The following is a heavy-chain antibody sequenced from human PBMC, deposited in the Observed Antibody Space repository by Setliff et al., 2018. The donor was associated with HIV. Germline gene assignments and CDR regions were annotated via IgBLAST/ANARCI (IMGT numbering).Heavy chain of an antibody. CDR1: GDTFSNNA. CDR3: ARGGVCTSTGCGGIYYYGMDL. J-gene: IGHJ6*02. V-gene: IGHV1-69*11. Sequence: ASVKVSCKASGDTFSNNAINWVRQAPGHGLEWMGKIIPLLDRTHYVQKFQGRVTFSADESTTTAYMELRSLKNEDAAVYYCARGGVCTSTGCGGIYYYGMDLWSQGTTVTVSS. D-gene: IGHD2-2*01. CDR2: IIPLLDRT.